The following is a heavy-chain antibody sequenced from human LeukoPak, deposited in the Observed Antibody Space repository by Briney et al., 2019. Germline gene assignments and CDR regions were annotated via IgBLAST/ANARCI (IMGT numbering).Heavy chain of an antibody. CDR3: AVNTIFAYMDV. V-gene: IGHV3-7*01. J-gene: IGHJ6*03. CDR2: IKQDGSEK. CDR1: GFTFSSYW. Sequence: GGSLRLSCAASGFTFSSYWMSWVRQAPGKGLEWVANIKQDGSEKYYVDSVKGRLTISRDNAKNSLYLQMNSLRAEDTAVYYCAVNTIFAYMDVWGKGTTVTVSS. D-gene: IGHD3-3*01.